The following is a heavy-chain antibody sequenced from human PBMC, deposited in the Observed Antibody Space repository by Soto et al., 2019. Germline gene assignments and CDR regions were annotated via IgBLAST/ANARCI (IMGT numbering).Heavy chain of an antibody. CDR1: GGSISSYY. J-gene: IGHJ4*02. D-gene: IGHD4-17*01. CDR2: IYYSGST. Sequence: QVRLQESGPGLVKPSETLSLTCTVSGGSISSYYWSWIRQPPGKGLEWIGYIYYSGSTNYNPSLKSRLTISVDTSKNQFSLKLSSVTAADTAVYYCARLGDYGDLDYWGQGTLVTVSS. V-gene: IGHV4-59*08. CDR3: ARLGDYGDLDY.